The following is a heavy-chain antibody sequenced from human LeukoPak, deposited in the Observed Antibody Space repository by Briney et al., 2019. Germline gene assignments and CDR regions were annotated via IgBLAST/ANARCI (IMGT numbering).Heavy chain of an antibody. Sequence: GGSLRLSCAASGFTFSSYAMSWVRQAPGKGLEWVSAISGSGGSTYYTDSDKGRFTISRDNSKNTLYLQMSSLTAKDTAVYYCAKDRSIGTYYTFDSWGQGTLVTVSS. J-gene: IGHJ4*02. CDR2: ISGSGGST. D-gene: IGHD1-26*01. CDR1: GFTFSSYA. CDR3: AKDRSIGTYYTFDS. V-gene: IGHV3-23*01.